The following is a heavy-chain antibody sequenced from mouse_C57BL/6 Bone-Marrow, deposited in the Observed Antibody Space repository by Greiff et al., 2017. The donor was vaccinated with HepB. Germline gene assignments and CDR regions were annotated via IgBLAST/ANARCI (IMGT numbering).Heavy chain of an antibody. CDR1: GFTFSSYG. Sequence: VMLVESGGDLVKPGGSLKLSCAASGFTFSSYGMSWVRQTPDKRLEWVATISSGGSYTYYPDSVKGRFTISRDNAKNTLYLQMSSLKSEDTAMYYCARRSYSNYNWYFDVWGTGTTVTVSS. CDR2: ISSGGSYT. CDR3: ARRSYSNYNWYFDV. V-gene: IGHV5-6*02. D-gene: IGHD2-5*01. J-gene: IGHJ1*03.